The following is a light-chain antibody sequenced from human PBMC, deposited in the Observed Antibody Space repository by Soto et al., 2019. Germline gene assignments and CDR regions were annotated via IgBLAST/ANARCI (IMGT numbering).Light chain of an antibody. Sequence: EIVMTQSPATRSVSPGERATLSCRASQSVSSNLAWYQQKPGQAPRLLIYGASTRATGIPARLSGSGSGTEFTLTISSLQSEDFAVYYCQQYNNWPPLTFGGGTKVEIK. CDR3: QQYNNWPPLT. CDR1: QSVSSN. V-gene: IGKV3-15*01. J-gene: IGKJ4*01. CDR2: GAS.